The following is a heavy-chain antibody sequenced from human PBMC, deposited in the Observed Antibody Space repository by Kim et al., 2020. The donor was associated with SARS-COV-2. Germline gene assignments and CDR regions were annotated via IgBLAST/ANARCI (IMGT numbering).Heavy chain of an antibody. Sequence: GGSLRLSCAASGFTVSSNYMSWVRQAPGKGLEWVSVIYSGGSTYYADSVKGRFTISRDNSKNTLYLQMNSLRAEDTAVYYCASSGYYYAFDYWGQGTLVTVSS. CDR2: IYSGGST. V-gene: IGHV3-53*01. J-gene: IGHJ4*02. CDR1: GFTVSSNY. CDR3: ASSGYYYAFDY. D-gene: IGHD3-22*01.